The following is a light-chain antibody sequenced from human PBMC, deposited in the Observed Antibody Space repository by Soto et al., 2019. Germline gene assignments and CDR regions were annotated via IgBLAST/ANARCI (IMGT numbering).Light chain of an antibody. V-gene: IGKV1-27*01. CDR3: QKCKSAPFT. CDR2: AAS. Sequence: DIQMTQSPSSLSAFVGDTVTITCRASQDISNFLAWYQQKPGQVPKLLIYAASTLQSGVPSRFSGSGSGTDFTLTISSLQPEDVATYYCQKCKSAPFTFGGGTKVEMK. CDR1: QDISNF. J-gene: IGKJ4*01.